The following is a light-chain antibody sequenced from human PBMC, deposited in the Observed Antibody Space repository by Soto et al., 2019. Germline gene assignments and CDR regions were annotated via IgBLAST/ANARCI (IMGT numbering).Light chain of an antibody. Sequence: EIVLTQSPATLSLSPGERATLSCRASQSVTDNYLAWYQQKPGQAPRLVISGASSRTSGIPDRFSGSGSGTDFTLTISRLDLEDSAFYYCQQYVTSSWTFGQGTKVDIK. CDR3: QQYVTSSWT. CDR2: GAS. J-gene: IGKJ1*01. V-gene: IGKV3-20*01. CDR1: QSVTDNY.